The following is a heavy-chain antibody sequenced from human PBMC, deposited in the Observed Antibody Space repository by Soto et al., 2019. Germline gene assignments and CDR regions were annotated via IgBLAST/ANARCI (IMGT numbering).Heavy chain of an antibody. V-gene: IGHV1-69*13. CDR3: ASCYDGYYYHYGMDV. CDR2: IIPIFGTA. J-gene: IGHJ6*02. CDR1: GGTFSSYA. Sequence: SVKVSCKASGGTFSSYAISWVRQAPGQGLEWIGGIIPIFGTANYAQKFQGRVTITADESTSTAYMELSSLRSEDTAVYYCASCYDGYYYHYGMDVWGQGTTVTVSS. D-gene: IGHD3-16*01.